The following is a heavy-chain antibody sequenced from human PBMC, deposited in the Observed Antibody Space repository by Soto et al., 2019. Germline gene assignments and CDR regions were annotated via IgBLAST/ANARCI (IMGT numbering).Heavy chain of an antibody. J-gene: IGHJ6*02. CDR3: ARDSRGYSYPYYYYYGMEV. V-gene: IGHV3-30-3*01. CDR1: GFTFSSYA. D-gene: IGHD5-18*01. CDR2: ISYDGSNK. Sequence: PGGSLRLSCAASGFTFSSYAMHWVRQAPGKGLEWVAVISYDGSNKYYADSVKGRFTISRDNSKNTLYLQMNSLRAEDTAVYYCARDSRGYSYPYYYYYGMEVWGQGTTVTVSS.